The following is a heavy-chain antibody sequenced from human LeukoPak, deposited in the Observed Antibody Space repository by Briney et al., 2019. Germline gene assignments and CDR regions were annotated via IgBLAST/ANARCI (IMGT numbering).Heavy chain of an antibody. CDR1: GGSFSGYY. Sequence: SETLSLTCAVYGGSFSGYYWSWIRQPPGKGLEWIGEINHSGSTNYNPSLKSRVTISVDTSKNQFSLKLSSVTAADTAVYYCARTVVVITPTHYYYYMDVWGKGTTVTISS. J-gene: IGHJ6*03. CDR3: ARTVVVITPTHYYYYMDV. D-gene: IGHD3-22*01. V-gene: IGHV4-34*01. CDR2: INHSGST.